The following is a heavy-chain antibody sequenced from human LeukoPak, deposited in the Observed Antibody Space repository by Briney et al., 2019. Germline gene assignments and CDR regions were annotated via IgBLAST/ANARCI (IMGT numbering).Heavy chain of an antibody. Sequence: AGGSLRLSCAASGFTFSSYAMSWVRQAPGNGLEWVSAISGSGGSTYYADSVKGRFTISRDNSKNTLYLQMNSPRAEDTAVYYCAKDSPRTMIPYGLFDYWGQGTLVTVSS. J-gene: IGHJ4*02. CDR2: ISGSGGST. CDR1: GFTFSSYA. V-gene: IGHV3-23*01. D-gene: IGHD3-22*01. CDR3: AKDSPRTMIPYGLFDY.